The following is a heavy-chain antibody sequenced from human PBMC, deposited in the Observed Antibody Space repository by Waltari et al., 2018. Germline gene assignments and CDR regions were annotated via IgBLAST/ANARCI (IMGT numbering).Heavy chain of an antibody. V-gene: IGHV1-69*01. J-gene: IGHJ6*02. CDR2: IIPIFGTA. CDR3: ARLTMVRGVHYYYYYGMDV. D-gene: IGHD3-10*01. CDR1: GGTFSSYA. Sequence: QVQLVQSGAEVKKPGSSVKVSCKASGGTFSSYAISWVRQAPGQGLEWMGGIIPIFGTANYAQKFQGRVTITADESTSTAYMELSSLRSEDTAVYYCARLTMVRGVHYYYYYGMDVWGQGTTVTVSS.